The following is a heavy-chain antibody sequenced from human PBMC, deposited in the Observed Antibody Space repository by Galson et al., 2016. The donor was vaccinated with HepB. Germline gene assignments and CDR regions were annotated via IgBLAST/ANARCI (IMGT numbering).Heavy chain of an antibody. CDR3: TRGTLGTTATMAFDY. J-gene: IGHJ4*02. Sequence: SETLSLTCAVSGASISNNYWWSWVRQSPEKGLEWIGEIYQTGTANYDPSFTSPATISVDTSKNQISLGLDSVTAADTAVYYCTRGTLGTTATMAFDYWGQGTLVSVSS. V-gene: IGHV4-4*02. CDR2: IYQTGTA. CDR1: GASISNNYW. D-gene: IGHD1-26*01.